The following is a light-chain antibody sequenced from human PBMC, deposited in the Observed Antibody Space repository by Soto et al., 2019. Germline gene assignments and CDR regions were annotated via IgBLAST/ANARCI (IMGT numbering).Light chain of an antibody. J-gene: IGKJ2*01. CDR1: QSVDSSY. Sequence: IVLPQSPGTLSLSPGERATLSCRASQSVDSSYLSWYQHKPGQAPRLLIYATSSRATGIPDRFSGSGSGTDFTLTISILEPEDFAVYYCQRYGASSFTFGQGTNLEIK. V-gene: IGKV3-20*01. CDR2: ATS. CDR3: QRYGASSFT.